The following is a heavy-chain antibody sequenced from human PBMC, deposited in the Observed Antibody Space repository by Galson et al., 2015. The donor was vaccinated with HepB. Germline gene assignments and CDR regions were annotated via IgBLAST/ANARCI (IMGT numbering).Heavy chain of an antibody. CDR1: GYTFTSYG. CDR2: ISAYNGNT. D-gene: IGHD6-13*01. J-gene: IGHJ4*02. V-gene: IGHV1-18*04. CDR3: ATNIAAAINYYFDY. Sequence: SVKVSCKASGYTFTSYGISWVRQAPGQGLEWMGWISAYNGNTNYAQKLQGRVTMTTDTSTSTAYMELRSLRSDDTAVYYCATNIAAAINYYFDYWGQGTLVTVSS.